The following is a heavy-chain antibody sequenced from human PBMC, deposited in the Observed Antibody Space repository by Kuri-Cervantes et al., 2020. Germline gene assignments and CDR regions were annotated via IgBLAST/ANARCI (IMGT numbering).Heavy chain of an antibody. D-gene: IGHD1-26*01. CDR2: IKQDGSGK. CDR3: ARERVGDTDYFDY. CDR1: GFTFSDYW. Sequence: GGSLRLSCAASGFTFSDYWMTWVRQAPGKGLEWVGNIKQDGSGKYYVDSVKGRFTISRDNSENSLYLQMNSLRAEDTAVYYCARERVGDTDYFDYWGQGTLVTVSS. J-gene: IGHJ4*02. V-gene: IGHV3-7*01.